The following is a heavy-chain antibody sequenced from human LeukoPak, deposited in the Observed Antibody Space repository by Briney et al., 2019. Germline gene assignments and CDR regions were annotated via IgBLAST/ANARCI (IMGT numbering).Heavy chain of an antibody. D-gene: IGHD5-18*01. Sequence: ASVKVSCKASGSTFTSYYMHWVRQAPGQGLEWMGIINPSGGSTSYAQKFQGRVTMTRDMSTSTVYMELSSLRSEDTAVYYCASGDTAMSPGYWGQGTLVTVSS. CDR3: ASGDTAMSPGY. V-gene: IGHV1-46*01. CDR2: INPSGGST. J-gene: IGHJ4*02. CDR1: GSTFTSYY.